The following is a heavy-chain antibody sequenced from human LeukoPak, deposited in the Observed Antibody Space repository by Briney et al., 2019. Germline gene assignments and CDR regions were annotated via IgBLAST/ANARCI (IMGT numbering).Heavy chain of an antibody. J-gene: IGHJ4*02. Sequence: GESLKISCKGFGYSFTNYWIGWVRQMPGRGLEWMGIIYPGDSDTRYSPSFQGQVTISADRSISTAYLQWSSLKSSDSAIFFCARHRSRTSPIDYWGQGTLVTVSS. CDR3: ARHRSRTSPIDY. D-gene: IGHD1-14*01. CDR1: GYSFTNYW. CDR2: IYPGDSDT. V-gene: IGHV5-51*01.